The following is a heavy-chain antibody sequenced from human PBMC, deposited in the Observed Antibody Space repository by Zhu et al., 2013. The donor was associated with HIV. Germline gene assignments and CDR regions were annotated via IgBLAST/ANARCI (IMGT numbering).Heavy chain of an antibody. CDR2: INPKNGDT. J-gene: IGHJ6*03. V-gene: IGHV1-18*01. CDR1: GYTFSRFG. Sequence: QAQLVQSGAEVKKPGASVKVSCKASGYTFSRFGISWVRQAPGQGLEWMGWINPKNGDTKLAQTFRGRIFLTRDTSINTIYMELRSLTSDDTAVYYCARDPSTRYYTDVWGKGTTVIVSS. CDR3: ARDPSTRYYTDV.